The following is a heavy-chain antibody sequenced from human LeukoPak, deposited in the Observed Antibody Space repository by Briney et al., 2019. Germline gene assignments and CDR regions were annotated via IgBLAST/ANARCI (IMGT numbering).Heavy chain of an antibody. CDR1: GFTFSSYS. CDR3: AREGEALGSFGY. D-gene: IGHD3-16*01. CDR2: ISSSSSYI. Sequence: GGSLRLSCAASGFTFSSYSMNWVRQAPGKGLEWVSSISSSSSYIYYADSVKGRFTISRDNAKNSLYLQMNSLRAEDTAVYYCAREGEALGSFGYWGQGTLVTVSS. V-gene: IGHV3-21*01. J-gene: IGHJ4*02.